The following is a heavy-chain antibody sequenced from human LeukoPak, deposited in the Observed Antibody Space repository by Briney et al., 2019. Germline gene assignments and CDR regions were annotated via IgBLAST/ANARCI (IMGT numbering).Heavy chain of an antibody. CDR1: GFTFSSYG. CDR3: ARDDCSSTSCYMDV. D-gene: IGHD2-2*01. CDR2: IWYDGSNK. J-gene: IGHJ6*03. V-gene: IGHV3-33*01. Sequence: GRSLGLSCAASGFTFSSYGMHWVRQAPGKGLEWVAVIWYDGSNKYYADSVKGRFTISRDNSKNTLYLQMNSLRAEDTAVYYCARDDCSSTSCYMDVWGKGTTVTVSS.